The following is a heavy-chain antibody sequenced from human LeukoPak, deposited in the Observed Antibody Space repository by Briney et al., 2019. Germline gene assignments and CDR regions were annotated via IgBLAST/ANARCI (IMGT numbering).Heavy chain of an antibody. Sequence: PSETLSLTCAVYGGSFSGYYWSWIRQPPGKGLEWIGEINHSGSTNYNPSLKSRVTISVDTSKNQFSLKLSSVTAADTAVYYCAREDPPSLFRVGATDYWGQGTLVTVSS. CDR1: GGSFSGYY. J-gene: IGHJ4*02. CDR3: AREDPPSLFRVGATDY. D-gene: IGHD1-26*01. CDR2: INHSGST. V-gene: IGHV4-34*01.